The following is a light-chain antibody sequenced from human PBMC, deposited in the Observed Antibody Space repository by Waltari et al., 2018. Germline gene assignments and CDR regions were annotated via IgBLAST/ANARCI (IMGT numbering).Light chain of an antibody. J-gene: IGLJ2*01. V-gene: IGLV2-14*01. Sequence: QSALTQPAPVSGSPGQSIPISCTGTSSDIGGYTSASAYQHPPAKAPNPLIYEVSNRPSGVSDRFSGSKSGKTASLTISGLQAGDEAVYYCSSYTSLTTLVFGGGTKLTVL. CDR2: EVS. CDR3: SSYTSLTTLV. CDR1: SSDIGGYTS.